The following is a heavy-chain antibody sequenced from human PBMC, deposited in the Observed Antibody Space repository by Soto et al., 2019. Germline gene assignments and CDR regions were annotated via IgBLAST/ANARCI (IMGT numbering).Heavy chain of an antibody. Sequence: QVQLVQSGAEVKKPGSSVKVSCKASGGTFRNYPINWVRQAPGQGLEWMGSILPIIDIPDYAQNFQARLTITADKSPRTAYMELRSLRSEDTAMYFCARGPFVVLNYFDSWGQGTLVTVSS. CDR1: GGTFRNYP. CDR3: ARGPFVVLNYFDS. CDR2: ILPIIDIP. D-gene: IGHD2-15*01. V-gene: IGHV1-69*02. J-gene: IGHJ4*02.